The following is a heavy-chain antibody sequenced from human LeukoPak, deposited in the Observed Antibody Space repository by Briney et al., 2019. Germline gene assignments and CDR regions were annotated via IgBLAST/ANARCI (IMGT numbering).Heavy chain of an antibody. CDR1: GFTFDDYA. Sequence: GGSLRLSCAASGFTFDDYAMHWVRQAPGKGLEWVSGISWNSGSIGCADSVKGRFTISRDNAKNSLYLQMNSLRAGDTALYYCAKDMDTVGATVNFDYWGQGTLVTVSS. CDR2: ISWNSGSI. CDR3: AKDMDTVGATVNFDY. V-gene: IGHV3-9*01. D-gene: IGHD1-26*01. J-gene: IGHJ4*02.